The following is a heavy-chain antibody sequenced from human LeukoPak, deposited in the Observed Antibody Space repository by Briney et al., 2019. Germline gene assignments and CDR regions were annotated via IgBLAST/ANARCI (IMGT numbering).Heavy chain of an antibody. Sequence: GASVKVSCKASGGTFSSYAISWVRQAPGQGLERMGGIIPIFGTANYAQKFQGRVTITADESTSTAYMELSSLRSEDTAVYYCARSVEGYYYDSSGYYHDYWGQGTLVTVSS. J-gene: IGHJ4*02. CDR1: GGTFSSYA. D-gene: IGHD3-22*01. CDR3: ARSVEGYYYDSSGYYHDY. V-gene: IGHV1-69*13. CDR2: IIPIFGTA.